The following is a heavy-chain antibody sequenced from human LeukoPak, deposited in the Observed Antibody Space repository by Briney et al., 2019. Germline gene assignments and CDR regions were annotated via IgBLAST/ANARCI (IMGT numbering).Heavy chain of an antibody. CDR2: IESSAGRT. D-gene: IGHD4-17*01. Sequence: PGGSLRLSCAASGFTFSSYAMNWVRQAPGKGLEWVSFIESSAGRTYYVDSAKGRFTISRDNSKDTLHLQMNSLRVEDTAVYYCAKGHGDNSVYDSWGQGTLVTVSS. CDR1: GFTFSSYA. CDR3: AKGHGDNSVYDS. J-gene: IGHJ5*01. V-gene: IGHV3-23*01.